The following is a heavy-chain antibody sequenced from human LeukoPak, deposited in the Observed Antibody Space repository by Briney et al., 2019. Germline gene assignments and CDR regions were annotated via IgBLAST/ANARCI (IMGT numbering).Heavy chain of an antibody. D-gene: IGHD3-22*01. CDR1: GYSISSGYY. J-gene: IGHJ5*02. CDR2: IYHSGST. Sequence: PSETLSLTCTVSGYSISSGYYWGWIRQPPGKGLEWIGSIYHSGSTYYNPSLKSRVTISVDTSKNQFSLKLSSVTAADTAVYYCARHGSGSVGSVWFDPWGQGTLVTVSS. CDR3: ARHGSGSVGSVWFDP. V-gene: IGHV4-38-2*02.